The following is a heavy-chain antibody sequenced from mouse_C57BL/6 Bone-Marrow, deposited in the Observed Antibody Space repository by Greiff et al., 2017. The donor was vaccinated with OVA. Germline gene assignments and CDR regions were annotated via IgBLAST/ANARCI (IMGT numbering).Heavy chain of an antibody. CDR3: ARLSYGSSHSYWYFDV. CDR1: GFTFSSYG. CDR2: ISSGGSYT. D-gene: IGHD1-1*01. V-gene: IGHV5-6*01. Sequence: EAQLQESGGDLVKPGGSLKLSCAASGFTFSSYGMSWVRQTPDKRLEWVATISSGGSYTYYPDSVKGRFTISRDNAKNTLYLQMSSLKSEDTAMYYCARLSYGSSHSYWYFDVWGTGTTVTVSS. J-gene: IGHJ1*03.